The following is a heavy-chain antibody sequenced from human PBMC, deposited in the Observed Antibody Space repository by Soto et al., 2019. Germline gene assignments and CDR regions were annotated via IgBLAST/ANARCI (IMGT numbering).Heavy chain of an antibody. CDR3: ARGGADCSSTSCWSVYFDY. D-gene: IGHD2-2*01. J-gene: IGHJ4*02. Sequence: ASVKVSCKASGYTFTTYDLNWVRQAAGQGLEWLGWMSPNSDNTGYAQKFQGRVTMTRNTSISTAYMELSSLTSEDTAVYYCARGGADCSSTSCWSVYFDYWGQGTLVTVSS. V-gene: IGHV1-8*01. CDR1: GYTFTTYD. CDR2: MSPNSDNT.